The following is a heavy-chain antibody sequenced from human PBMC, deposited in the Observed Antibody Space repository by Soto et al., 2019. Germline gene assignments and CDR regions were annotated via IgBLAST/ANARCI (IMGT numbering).Heavy chain of an antibody. CDR3: AKADGEQWLLPHLDK. V-gene: IGHV3-23*01. J-gene: IGHJ4*02. CDR1: GFNFKKFA. Sequence: EVQLLESGGGVVQPGGSLRLSCVASGFNFKKFAMSWVRQAPGEGLEWFSGISCCGGSTSYADSVKGRFSIARDDSTNTLSLQMNNLRVEETAQYYCAKADGEQWLLPHLDKWGQGTLVTVS. D-gene: IGHD6-19*01. CDR2: ISCCGGST.